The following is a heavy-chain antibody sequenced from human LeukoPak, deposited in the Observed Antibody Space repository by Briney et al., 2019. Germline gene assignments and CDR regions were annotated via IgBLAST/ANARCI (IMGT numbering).Heavy chain of an antibody. V-gene: IGHV3-23*01. CDR1: GFTFSSYA. CDR3: AKEGYSSSFLPLGY. D-gene: IGHD6-6*01. J-gene: IGHJ4*02. CDR2: ISGSGGST. Sequence: PGGSLRLSCAASGFTFSSYAMSWVRQAPGKGLEWVSAISGSGGSTYYADSVKGRFTISRDNSKNTLYLQMNSLIAEDTAVYYCAKEGYSSSFLPLGYWGRGTLVTVSS.